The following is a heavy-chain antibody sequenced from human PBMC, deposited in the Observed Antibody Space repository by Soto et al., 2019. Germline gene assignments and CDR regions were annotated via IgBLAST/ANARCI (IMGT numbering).Heavy chain of an antibody. D-gene: IGHD2-15*01. Sequence: QVQLQESGPGLVKPSQTLSLTCTVSGGSISSGGYYWSWIRQHPGKGLEWIGYIYYSGSTYYNPSLKSRVTISVDTSKNQFSLKLNSVTAADTAVYYCARKKDCSGGSCYYFDYWGQGTLVTVSS. CDR2: IYYSGST. J-gene: IGHJ4*02. V-gene: IGHV4-31*03. CDR1: GGSISSGGYY. CDR3: ARKKDCSGGSCYYFDY.